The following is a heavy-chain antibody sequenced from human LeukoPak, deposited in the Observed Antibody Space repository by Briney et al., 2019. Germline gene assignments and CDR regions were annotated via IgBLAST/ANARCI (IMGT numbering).Heavy chain of an antibody. CDR2: ITSSSSYI. Sequence: GGSLRLSCAASGFTFSTYNMNWVRHAPGKGLEWITSITSSSSYIYYADSVKGRFTISRDNAKNSLFLQMNNLSPDDTAVYFCARDSYSGNYGNYYYYYMDVWGKGTTVTISS. D-gene: IGHD1-26*01. J-gene: IGHJ6*03. CDR1: GFTFSTYN. CDR3: ARDSYSGNYGNYYYYYMDV. V-gene: IGHV3-21*06.